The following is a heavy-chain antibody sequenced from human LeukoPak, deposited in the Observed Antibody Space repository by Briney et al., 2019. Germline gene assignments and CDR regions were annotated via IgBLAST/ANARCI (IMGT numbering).Heavy chain of an antibody. D-gene: IGHD6-13*01. CDR2: ISGSNSYI. J-gene: IGHJ4*02. V-gene: IGHV3-21*01. Sequence: GGSLRLSCAASGFTFSSYSMNWVRQALGKGLEWVSSISGSNSYIYYADSMKGRFTISRDNSKNTLYLQMNSLRVEDTAVYYCVKVRRYSSSWEFRPEFDYWGQGTLVIVSS. CDR3: VKVRRYSSSWEFRPEFDY. CDR1: GFTFSSYS.